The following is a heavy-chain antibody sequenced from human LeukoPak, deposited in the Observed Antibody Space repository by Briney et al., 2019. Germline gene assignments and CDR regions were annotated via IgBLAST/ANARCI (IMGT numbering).Heavy chain of an antibody. J-gene: IGHJ4*02. CDR3: AREIYGSRSYFDY. CDR2: IYYSGST. V-gene: IGHV4-39*07. D-gene: IGHD3-10*01. CDR1: GFTFSSYW. Sequence: GSLRLSCAASGFTFSSYWMSWVRQPPGKGLEWIGSIYYSGSTYYNPSLKSRVTISVDTSKNQFSLKLSSVTAADTAVYYCAREIYGSRSYFDYWGQGTLVTVSS.